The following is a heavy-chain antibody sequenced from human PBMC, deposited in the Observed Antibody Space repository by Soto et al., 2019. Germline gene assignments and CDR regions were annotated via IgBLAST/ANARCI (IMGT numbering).Heavy chain of an antibody. CDR3: ARDLPYGDGEDQGAEYFQH. Sequence: PGGSLRLSCAASGFTFSSYSMNWVRQAPGKGLEWVSSISSSSSYIYYADSVKGRFTISRDNAKNSLYLQMNSLRAEDTAVYYCARDLPYGDGEDQGAEYFQHWGQGTLVTVSS. V-gene: IGHV3-21*01. D-gene: IGHD4-17*01. J-gene: IGHJ1*01. CDR1: GFTFSSYS. CDR2: ISSSSSYI.